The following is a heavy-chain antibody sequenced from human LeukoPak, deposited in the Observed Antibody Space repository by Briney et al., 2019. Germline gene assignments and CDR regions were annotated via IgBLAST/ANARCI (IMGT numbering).Heavy chain of an antibody. CDR2: IKQDGSEK. D-gene: IGHD6-13*01. Sequence: PGGSLRLSCAASGFTFSSYWMSWVRQAPGKRLQWVGNIKQDGSEKYYVDSVKGRFTISRDNAKNSLYLQMNSLRVEDTAVYYCATQNSRPKWEYYCYCMDVWGKGTTVTVSS. V-gene: IGHV3-7*01. J-gene: IGHJ6*03. CDR1: GFTFSSYW. CDR3: ATQNSRPKWEYYCYCMDV.